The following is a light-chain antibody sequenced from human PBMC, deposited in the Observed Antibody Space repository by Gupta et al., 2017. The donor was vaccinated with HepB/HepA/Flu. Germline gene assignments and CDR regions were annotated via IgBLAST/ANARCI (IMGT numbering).Light chain of an antibody. CDR3: QHENSYPWT. CDR1: QSISSW. V-gene: IGKV1-5*03. Sequence: IQMTHSPSTLSASLGDRVTITCRASQSISSWLAWYQQKPGKAPNLLIYKASRVESGVPSRFSGSGSGTEFSLTVSNRQPDDVATYYCQHENSYPWTFGQGTKVETK. J-gene: IGKJ1*01. CDR2: KAS.